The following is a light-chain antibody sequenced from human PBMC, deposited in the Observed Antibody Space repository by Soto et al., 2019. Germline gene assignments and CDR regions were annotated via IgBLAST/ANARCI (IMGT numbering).Light chain of an antibody. J-gene: IGKJ1*01. CDR1: QIRSN. V-gene: IGKV3-15*01. Sequence: TQSTTSLSVSPGDRVPLFRRAGQIRSNLDWHQQRPGQAPRLLIYGASVRATGVPARFSGSGSGTEFTLTISSLQSEDFAVYYCQQYNNWPRTFGQGTKV. CDR3: QQYNNWPRT. CDR2: GAS.